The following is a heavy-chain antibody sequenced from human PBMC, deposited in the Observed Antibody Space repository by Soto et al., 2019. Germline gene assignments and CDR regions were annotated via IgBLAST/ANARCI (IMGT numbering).Heavy chain of an antibody. D-gene: IGHD6-13*01. CDR3: VSWVSAHFDS. V-gene: IGHV3-23*01. Sequence: GGSLRLSCAASRFTSGYHAMNWVRQAPGKGLEWVSTISSNGENTHYADSVKDRFIISSDNSSNTVALQMNSLRVEGTAIYYCVSWVSAHFDSWGQGTLVTVSS. J-gene: IGHJ4*01. CDR1: RFTSGYHA. CDR2: ISSNGENT.